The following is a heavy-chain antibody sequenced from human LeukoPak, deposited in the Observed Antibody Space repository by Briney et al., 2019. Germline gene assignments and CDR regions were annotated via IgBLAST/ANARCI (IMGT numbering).Heavy chain of an antibody. CDR1: GYSFSNYW. CDR2: IYPGDSGT. CDR3: ARPIDYGDSTRYYFDY. D-gene: IGHD4-17*01. J-gene: IGHJ4*02. Sequence: KFGESLKISCKGSGYSFSNYWIGWVRQMSGKGLEWMGIIYPGDSGTRYSPSFQGQVTISADKSISTAYLQWSSLKASDTAIYYCARPIDYGDSTRYYFDYWGQGTLVIVSS. V-gene: IGHV5-51*01.